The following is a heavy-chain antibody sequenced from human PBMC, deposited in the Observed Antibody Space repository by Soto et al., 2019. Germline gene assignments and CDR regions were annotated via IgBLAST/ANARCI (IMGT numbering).Heavy chain of an antibody. CDR2: ISGSDDST. D-gene: IGHD3-16*01. Sequence: PGGSLRLSCAASGFTFSSYAMSWVRQAPGKGLEWVSVISGSDDSTYYADSVKGRFTISRDNSKNTLYLQMNSLRAQDTAVYYCARVEEPLGYFDYWGQGTLVTVSS. CDR3: ARVEEPLGYFDY. J-gene: IGHJ4*02. CDR1: GFTFSSYA. V-gene: IGHV3-23*01.